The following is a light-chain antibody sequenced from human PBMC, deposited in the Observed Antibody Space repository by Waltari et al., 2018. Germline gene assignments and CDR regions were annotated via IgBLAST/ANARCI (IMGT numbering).Light chain of an antibody. J-gene: IGKJ2*01. Sequence: VMTQSPDSLAVSLGERATINCKPSLNLLWSYNFNNYLIWYQQNPGQPPKLLIYWASTRESGVPDRFSGSGSGTDFSLTISGLQAEAVAVYYCQQYYSTPPTFGQGTKLMIK. V-gene: IGKV4-1*01. CDR2: WAS. CDR3: QQYYSTPPT. CDR1: LNLLWSYNFNNY.